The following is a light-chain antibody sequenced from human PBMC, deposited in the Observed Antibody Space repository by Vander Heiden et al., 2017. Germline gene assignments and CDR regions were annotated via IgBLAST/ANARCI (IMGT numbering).Light chain of an antibody. CDR2: NGY. V-gene: IGLV1-47*01. Sequence: QSPLTQPPSASGAPGHRFSFPSSGSNSNVGRDIVYWYPQVPEKAPKRLIYNGYRRPSGVPEGFSGSKSGTSASLAISGLRSEDEADYYCAAWDSLSGSYFFGTGTKVTVL. J-gene: IGLJ1*01. CDR3: AAWDSLSGSYF. CDR1: NSNVGRDI.